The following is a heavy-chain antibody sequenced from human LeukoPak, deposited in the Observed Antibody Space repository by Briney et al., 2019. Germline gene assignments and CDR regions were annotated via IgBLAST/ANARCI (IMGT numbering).Heavy chain of an antibody. CDR2: IKQDGSEK. CDR3: ARADGSSSSYAPLGY. CDR1: GLTFSGYW. V-gene: IGHV3-7*01. D-gene: IGHD6-6*01. Sequence: PGGSLRLSCAAAGLTFSGYWMSLVRQAPGKGLEWVANIKQDGSEKFYVDSVKGRFTISRDNAKNSLYLQMNSLRAEDTAVYYCARADGSSSSYAPLGYWGQGTLVTVSS. J-gene: IGHJ4*02.